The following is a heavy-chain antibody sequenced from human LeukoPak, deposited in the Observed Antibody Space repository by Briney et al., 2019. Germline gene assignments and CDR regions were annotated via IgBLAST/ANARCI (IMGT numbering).Heavy chain of an antibody. V-gene: IGHV1-46*01. CDR3: ATDFYGSGSYYNWFDP. CDR2: SNPSGGST. Sequence: SVQVSCMGCVYTVPKYYMLGVRQPPGQGLEGMGISNPSGGSTSHAQKFQGRVTMTRHTSTTTGYMELSSLRSEDTAVYYCATDFYGSGSYYNWFDPWGQGTLVTVSS. J-gene: IGHJ5*02. CDR1: VYTVPKYY. D-gene: IGHD3-10*01.